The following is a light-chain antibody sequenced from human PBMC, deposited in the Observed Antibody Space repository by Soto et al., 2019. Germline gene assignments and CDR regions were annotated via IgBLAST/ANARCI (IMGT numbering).Light chain of an antibody. CDR1: QSVSSN. CDR3: KQYIRWHLT. J-gene: IGKJ4*01. CDR2: GES. Sequence: EIVMTQAPATLSVYTGARATLSCRASQSVSSNLAWYKQKTGQAPSLLIYGESTRATGTPARLSGSGSGKEGNLTISRMQSEEVAVYYGKQYIRWHLTVGGGNQVDIK. V-gene: IGKV3-15*01.